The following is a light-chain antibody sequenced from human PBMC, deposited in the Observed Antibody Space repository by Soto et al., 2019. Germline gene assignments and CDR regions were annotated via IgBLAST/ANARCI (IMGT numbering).Light chain of an antibody. Sequence: ELMMTQSPATLSVSPGERATLSCRASQSISGNIAWYQQKPGQAPRLLIYAASIRASGIPARFSGTGFGREFTLIISSLQSEDSAVYYCQQYNSWTLISFGQGTRLEIK. CDR1: QSISGN. V-gene: IGKV3-15*01. J-gene: IGKJ5*01. CDR3: QQYNSWTLIS. CDR2: AAS.